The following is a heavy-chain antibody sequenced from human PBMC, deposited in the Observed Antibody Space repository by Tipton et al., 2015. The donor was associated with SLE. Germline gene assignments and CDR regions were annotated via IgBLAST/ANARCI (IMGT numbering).Heavy chain of an antibody. D-gene: IGHD7-27*01. J-gene: IGHJ3*02. CDR3: ARGPNWGLDDALDR. Sequence: SLRLSCASSFFPVSANYMSWVRQGPGKGLEWVSVIYRGGTTYYADSVKGRFTISRDNSKNMVYLQMNGLRAEDTAVYYCARGPNWGLDDALDRWGQGTMVTVSS. V-gene: IGHV3-66*02. CDR2: IYRGGTT. CDR1: FFPVSANY.